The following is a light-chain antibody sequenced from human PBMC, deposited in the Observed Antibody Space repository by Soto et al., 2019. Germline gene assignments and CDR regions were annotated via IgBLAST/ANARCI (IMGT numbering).Light chain of an antibody. V-gene: IGKV3-15*01. J-gene: IGKJ4*01. CDR1: QSVSSN. CDR3: QQYNNWPQLT. CDR2: GAS. Sequence: EIVMTQSPATVSVSPLERATLSCRASQSVSSNLAWYQQKPGQAPRLLIYGASTRATGIPARFSGSGSGTEFTLTISSLQSEDFAVYYCQQYNNWPQLTFGGGTKVDIK.